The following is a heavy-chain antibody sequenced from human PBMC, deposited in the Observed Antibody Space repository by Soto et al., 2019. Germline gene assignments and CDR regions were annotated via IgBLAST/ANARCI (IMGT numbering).Heavy chain of an antibody. CDR3: ARGQDFWSRSYYYYMDV. J-gene: IGHJ6*03. V-gene: IGHV4-59*13. D-gene: IGHD3-3*01. CDR2: IYYSGST. CDR1: GGSISSYY. Sequence: PSETLSLTCTVSGGSISSYYWSWIRQPPGKGLKWIGYIYYSGSTHYNPSLKSRVTISVDTSKNQFSLKLSSVTAADTAVYYCARGQDFWSRSYYYYMDVWGKGTTVTVSS.